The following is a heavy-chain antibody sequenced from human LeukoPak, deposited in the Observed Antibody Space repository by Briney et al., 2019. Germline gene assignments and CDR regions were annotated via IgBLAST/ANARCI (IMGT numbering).Heavy chain of an antibody. Sequence: SETLSLTCTVSGDSITSGDYYWTWIRQPAGKTLEWIGRIYYSGSTYYNPSLKSRVTISVDTSKNQFSLKLSSVTAADTAVYYCARHPITIFGVVSGYFDYWGQGTLVTVSS. V-gene: IGHV4-39*01. CDR3: ARHPITIFGVVSGYFDY. J-gene: IGHJ4*02. D-gene: IGHD3-3*01. CDR1: GDSITSGDYY. CDR2: IYYSGST.